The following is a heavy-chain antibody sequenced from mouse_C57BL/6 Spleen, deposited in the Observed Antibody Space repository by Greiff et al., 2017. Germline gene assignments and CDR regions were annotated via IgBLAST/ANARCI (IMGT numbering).Heavy chain of an antibody. D-gene: IGHD1-1*01. Sequence: QVQLQQSGAELVKPGASVKLSCKASGYTFPSYWMHWVKQRPGRGLAWIGRLAPKSGGTKYNEKLKSNATLTVDKPSSTAYMQLSSLTSAYSAVYYLGRFYYCRKGNYFDYWGQGTTLTVSS. V-gene: IGHV1-72*01. CDR2: LAPKSGGT. J-gene: IGHJ2*01. CDR3: GRFYYCRKGNYFDY. CDR1: GYTFPSYW.